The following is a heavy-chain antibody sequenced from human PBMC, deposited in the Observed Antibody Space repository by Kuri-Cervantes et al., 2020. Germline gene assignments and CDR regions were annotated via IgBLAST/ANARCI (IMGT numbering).Heavy chain of an antibody. V-gene: IGHV4-30-2*01. Sequence: SQTLSLTCAVSGGSISSGGYSWSWIRQPPGKGLEWIGYIYHSGSTNYNPSLKSRVTISVDTSKNQFSLKLSSVTAADTAVYYCARVGSSYAHSGDAFDIWGQGTMVTVSS. D-gene: IGHD2-2*01. CDR3: ARVGSSYAHSGDAFDI. J-gene: IGHJ3*02. CDR1: GGSISSGGYS. CDR2: IYHSGST.